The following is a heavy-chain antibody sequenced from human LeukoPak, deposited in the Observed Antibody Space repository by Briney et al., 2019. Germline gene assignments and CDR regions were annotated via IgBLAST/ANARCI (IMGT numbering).Heavy chain of an antibody. CDR2: VDPEDGET. Sequence: ASVKVSCKVSGYTFTDYYMHWVQQAPGKGLEWMGLVDPEDGETTYAEKFQGRVTITADTSTDTAYMELSSLRSEDTAVYYCATGGTNYYMDVWGKGTTVTVSS. CDR3: ATGGTNYYMDV. V-gene: IGHV1-69-2*01. D-gene: IGHD1-14*01. J-gene: IGHJ6*03. CDR1: GYTFTDYY.